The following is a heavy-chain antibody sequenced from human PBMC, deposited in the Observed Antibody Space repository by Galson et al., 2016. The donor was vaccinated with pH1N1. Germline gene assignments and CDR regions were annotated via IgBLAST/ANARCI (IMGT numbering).Heavy chain of an antibody. CDR3: ARTSGYDFWSGYYANLDYYMDV. V-gene: IGHV4-38-2*02. D-gene: IGHD3-3*01. CDR1: GYSISSGYY. Sequence: SETLSLTCTVSGYSISSGYYRGWIRQPPGKGLEWIGSTYHSGSTYYNPSLKRRVTISVDTSKNQFSLKLSSVTAADTAVYYCARTSGYDFWSGYYANLDYYMDVWGKGTTVTVSS. J-gene: IGHJ6*03. CDR2: TYHSGST.